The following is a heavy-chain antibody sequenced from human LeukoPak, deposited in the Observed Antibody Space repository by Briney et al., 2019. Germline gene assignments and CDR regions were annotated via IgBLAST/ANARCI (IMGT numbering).Heavy chain of an antibody. CDR2: ISWNSGSI. CDR3: AKDRGSGWPDAFDI. Sequence: GGSLRLSCAASVFTFDDYAMHWVRQAPGKGLEWVSGISWNSGSIGYADSVKGRFTISRDNAQNSLYLQMNSLRAEDTALYCCAKDRGSGWPDAFDIWGQGTMVTVSS. V-gene: IGHV3-9*01. J-gene: IGHJ3*02. CDR1: VFTFDDYA. D-gene: IGHD6-19*01.